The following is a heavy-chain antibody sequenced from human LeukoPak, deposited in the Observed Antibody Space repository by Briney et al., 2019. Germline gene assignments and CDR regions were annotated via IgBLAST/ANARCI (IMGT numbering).Heavy chain of an antibody. CDR1: GGSFSGYY. V-gene: IGHV4-34*01. Sequence: SETLPLTCAVYGGSFSGYYWSWIRQPPGKGLEWIGEINHSGSTNYNPSLKSRVTISVDTSKNQFSLKLSSVTAADTAVYYCARQGKHIVVVTAPRRAFDIWGQGTMVTVSS. CDR2: INHSGST. CDR3: ARQGKHIVVVTAPRRAFDI. D-gene: IGHD2-21*02. J-gene: IGHJ3*02.